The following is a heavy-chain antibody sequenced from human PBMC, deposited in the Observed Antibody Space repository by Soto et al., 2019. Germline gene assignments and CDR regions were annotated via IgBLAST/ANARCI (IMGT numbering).Heavy chain of an antibody. CDR2: IRDNGSNK. V-gene: IGHV3-33*08. CDR1: GFTFSSYG. D-gene: IGHD6-6*01. J-gene: IGHJ4*02. Sequence: GGYLRLSCAASGFTFSSYGMHWVRQDPGKGLEWVAAIRDNGSNKYYADSVKGRFTISRDNSKNTLYLQMNSLRAEDTAVYYCAKSLSSGSDFDYWGQGTLVTVSS. CDR3: AKSLSSGSDFDY.